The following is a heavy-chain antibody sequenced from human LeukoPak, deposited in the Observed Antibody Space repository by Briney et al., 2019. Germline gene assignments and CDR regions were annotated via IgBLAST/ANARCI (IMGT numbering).Heavy chain of an antibody. CDR1: GFTFSSYW. CDR3: ARGLSDYDFWSGYYTDHDAFDI. J-gene: IGHJ3*02. Sequence: PGGSLRLSCAASGFTFSSYWMSWVRQAPGKGLEWVANIKQGGSEKYYVDSVKGRVTISRDNAKNSLYLQMNSLRAEDTAVYYCARGLSDYDFWSGYYTDHDAFDIWGQGTMVTVSS. D-gene: IGHD3-3*01. V-gene: IGHV3-7*01. CDR2: IKQGGSEK.